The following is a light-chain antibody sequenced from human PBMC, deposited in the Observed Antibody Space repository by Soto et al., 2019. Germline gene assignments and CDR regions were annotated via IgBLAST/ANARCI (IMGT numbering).Light chain of an antibody. Sequence: SYDLTQPPSVSVAPGQTARISCGGDNIGSKSVHWYQQKPGQAPVLAVYDDGDRPSGIPERFSGSSSGNTATLTISGVEAGDEADYYCHVWHSRSDHYVFGSGTKVTVL. CDR3: HVWHSRSDHYV. V-gene: IGLV3-21*02. CDR2: DDG. CDR1: NIGSKS. J-gene: IGLJ1*01.